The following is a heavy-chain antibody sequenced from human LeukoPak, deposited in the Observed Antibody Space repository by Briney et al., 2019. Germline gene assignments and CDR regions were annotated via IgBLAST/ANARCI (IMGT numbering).Heavy chain of an antibody. CDR2: ISGSGDST. D-gene: IGHD2-2*01. CDR3: AKEWLSQYCSAISCQSHRAFDI. CDR1: GFTFSSYA. J-gene: IGHJ3*02. Sequence: GGSLRLSCAASGFTFSSYAMTWVRQAPGKGLEWVSAISGSGDSTYYADSVKGRFTMSRDNSKNTLYLQMNSLRAEDTAVYYCAKEWLSQYCSAISCQSHRAFDIWGQGTMVTVSS. V-gene: IGHV3-23*01.